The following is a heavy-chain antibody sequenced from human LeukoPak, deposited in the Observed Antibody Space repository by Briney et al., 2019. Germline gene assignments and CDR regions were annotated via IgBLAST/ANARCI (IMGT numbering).Heavy chain of an antibody. CDR3: ARDPPNCSSTSCQTPI. CDR1: GGTFSSYA. CDR2: IIPIFGTA. Sequence: SVKVSCKASGGTFSSYAISWVRQAPGQGLEWMGGIIPIFGTANYVQKFQGRVTITADESTSTAYMELSSLRSEDTAVYYCARDPPNCSSTSCQTPIWGQGTMVTVSS. V-gene: IGHV1-69*13. J-gene: IGHJ3*02. D-gene: IGHD2-2*01.